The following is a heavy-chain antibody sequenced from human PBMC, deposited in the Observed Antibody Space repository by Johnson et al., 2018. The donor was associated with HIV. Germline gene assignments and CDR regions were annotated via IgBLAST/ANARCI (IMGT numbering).Heavy chain of an antibody. CDR2: ISYDGSNK. CDR1: GFAFSSYA. V-gene: IGHV3-30-3*01. D-gene: IGHD1-26*01. J-gene: IGHJ3*02. Sequence: LVESGGGVVQPGRSLRLSCAASGFAFSSYAMHWVRQAPGKGLEWVAVISYDGSNKYYADSVKGRLTISRDNSKNTLYLQMNSLRVEDTAVYYCAKVLGRDSGGAGGAFHMWGQGTMVTVSS. CDR3: AKVLGRDSGGAGGAFHM.